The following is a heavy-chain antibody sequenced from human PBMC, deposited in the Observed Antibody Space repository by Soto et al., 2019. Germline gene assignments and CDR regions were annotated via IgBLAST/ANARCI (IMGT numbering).Heavy chain of an antibody. J-gene: IGHJ5*02. V-gene: IGHV1-46*01. D-gene: IGHD1-26*01. Sequence: XSVKVSCTAPSDTFTSYYINWVRQAPGQGLEWMGVINPHGGSTAYAQKFKGRVTLTRDTSASTVYMEVSSLTSEDTAMYYCARSSGGNFGIIIEGTNWFAPCGQGTLVTVSS. CDR1: SDTFTSYY. CDR3: ARSSGGNFGIIIEGTNWFAP. CDR2: INPHGGST.